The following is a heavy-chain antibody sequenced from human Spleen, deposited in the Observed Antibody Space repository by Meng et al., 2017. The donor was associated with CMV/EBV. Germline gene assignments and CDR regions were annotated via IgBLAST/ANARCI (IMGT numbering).Heavy chain of an antibody. CDR2: IPGSGDNT. CDR1: GFTFSSYE. CDR3: AKGAGTTFLRWFDP. D-gene: IGHD1-7*01. V-gene: IGHV3-23*01. J-gene: IGHJ5*02. Sequence: GGSLRLSCAASGFTFSSYEMNWVRQGPGKGLEWVSVIPGSGDNTYYADSVKGRFTISRDNSKNTLYLQMDSLRADDTAEYYCAKGAGTTFLRWFDPWGQGTLVTVSS.